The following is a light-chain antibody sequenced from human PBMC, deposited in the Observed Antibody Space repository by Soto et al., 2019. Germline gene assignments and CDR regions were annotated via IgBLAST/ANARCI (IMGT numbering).Light chain of an antibody. J-gene: IGKJ5*01. CDR3: QQSYSTPPIT. CDR1: QSISSY. CDR2: AAS. V-gene: IGKV1-39*01. Sequence: DIQMTQSPSSLSASVGDRFTIXXRASQSISSYLNWYQQKPGKAPKLMXYAASSLQSGVPSRFSGSGSGTDFTLTISSLQPEDFATYYCQQSYSTPPITFGQGTRLEIK.